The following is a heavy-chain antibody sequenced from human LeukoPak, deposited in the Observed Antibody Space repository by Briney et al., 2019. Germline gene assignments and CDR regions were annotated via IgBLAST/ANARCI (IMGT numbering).Heavy chain of an antibody. D-gene: IGHD6-13*01. V-gene: IGHV4-39*01. CDR3: ARRNGHSWDVGNWFDP. CDR1: GGSIISSSYY. Sequence: SETLSLTCSLSGGSIISSSYYWAWIRQPPGMGLEWIGSIYYSGITYYHPSLKSRATVSVDTSKNQFSLHLISVTAADTAVYYCARRNGHSWDVGNWFDPWGQGTLVTVSS. CDR2: IYYSGIT. J-gene: IGHJ5*02.